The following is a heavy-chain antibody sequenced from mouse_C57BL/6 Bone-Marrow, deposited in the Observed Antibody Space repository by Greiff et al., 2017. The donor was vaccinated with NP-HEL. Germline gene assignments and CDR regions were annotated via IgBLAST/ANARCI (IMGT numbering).Heavy chain of an antibody. CDR3: TTPDSSGLFAY. V-gene: IGHV14-4*01. CDR2: IDPENGYA. J-gene: IGHJ3*01. CDR1: FFDLKDYY. D-gene: IGHD3-2*02. Sequence: EVQLQQSGAELVRPLASANLSCTHTFFDLKDYYMHWVNHRPEQGLEWIGWIDPENGYAEYASKFQGKATITADTSSNTAYLQLSSLTSEDTAVYYCTTPDSSGLFAYWGQGTLVTVSA.